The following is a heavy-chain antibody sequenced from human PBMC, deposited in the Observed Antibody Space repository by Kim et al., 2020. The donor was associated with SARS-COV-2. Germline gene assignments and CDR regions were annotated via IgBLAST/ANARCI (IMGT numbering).Heavy chain of an antibody. Sequence: ASVKVSCKASGYTFVNYGISWVRQAPGQGLEWMGWINPYNRNTNYAQKVQGRVTMTTDTSSSTVYMELRSLRSDDTAVYYCVRYNNWNDEGYWGQGTLVTVSS. J-gene: IGHJ4*02. V-gene: IGHV1-18*01. D-gene: IGHD1-1*01. CDR2: INPYNRNT. CDR3: VRYNNWNDEGY. CDR1: GYTFVNYG.